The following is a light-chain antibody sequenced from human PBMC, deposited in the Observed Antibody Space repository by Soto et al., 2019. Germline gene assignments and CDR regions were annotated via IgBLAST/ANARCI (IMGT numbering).Light chain of an antibody. J-gene: IGKJ1*01. CDR1: QSISSW. V-gene: IGKV1-5*03. Sequence: EIQMTQSPSTLSASVGDRVTITCRASQSISSWLAWYQQKPGKAPKLLIYNASSLDSGVPSRFSGSGSGTAFTITISSLQPDDFESYYCQQYNTYWTFGQGTQVEIK. CDR3: QQYNTYWT. CDR2: NAS.